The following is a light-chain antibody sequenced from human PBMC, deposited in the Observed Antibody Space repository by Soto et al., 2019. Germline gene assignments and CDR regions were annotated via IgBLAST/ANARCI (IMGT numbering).Light chain of an antibody. V-gene: IGKV3-11*01. J-gene: IGKJ2*01. Sequence: EIVLTQSPATLSLSRGERATLSCRASQSVSSYLAWYQQKPGQAPRLLIYDASNRATGIPARFSGSGSGTDFTLTISSLEPEDFAVYYCQQRSNLPPYTFGQGTKLEIK. CDR2: DAS. CDR3: QQRSNLPPYT. CDR1: QSVSSY.